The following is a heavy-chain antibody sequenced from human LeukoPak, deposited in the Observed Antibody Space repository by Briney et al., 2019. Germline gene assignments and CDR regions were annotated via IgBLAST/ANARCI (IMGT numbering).Heavy chain of an antibody. Sequence: ASVKVSCKASGYTFTSYYMHWVRQAPGQGLEWMGIINPSGGSTSYAQKFQGRVIMTRDTSTSTAYMELSSLRSEDTAVYYCASPGYDSSGFNYWGQGTLVTVSS. J-gene: IGHJ4*02. CDR2: INPSGGST. V-gene: IGHV1-46*01. CDR1: GYTFTSYY. D-gene: IGHD3-22*01. CDR3: ASPGYDSSGFNY.